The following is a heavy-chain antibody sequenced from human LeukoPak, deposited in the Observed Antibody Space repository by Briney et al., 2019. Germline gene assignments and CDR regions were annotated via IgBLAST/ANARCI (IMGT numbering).Heavy chain of an antibody. CDR3: ARGGLEGYYDSSGYYEDYFDY. Sequence: ASVKVSCKASGYTFTSCAMNWVRQAPGQGLEWMGWISAYNGNTNYAQKLQGRVTMTTDTSTSTAYMELRSLRSDDTAVYYCARGGLEGYYDSSGYYEDYFDYWGQGTLVTVSS. CDR1: GYTFTSCA. J-gene: IGHJ4*02. D-gene: IGHD3-22*01. V-gene: IGHV1-18*01. CDR2: ISAYNGNT.